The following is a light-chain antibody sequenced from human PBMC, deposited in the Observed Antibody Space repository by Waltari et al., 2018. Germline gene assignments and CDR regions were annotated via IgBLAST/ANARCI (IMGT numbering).Light chain of an antibody. CDR3: QQYNNWPGT. Sequence: EVVMTQSPGTLSVSPGERVTLSCRASQSVSSNLAWYQQKPGQTPRLLIYGASTRATDIPARFSGSGSGTEFTLTISSLQSEDFAIYSCQQYNNWPGTFGQGTKVEIK. V-gene: IGKV3-15*01. J-gene: IGKJ1*01. CDR2: GAS. CDR1: QSVSSN.